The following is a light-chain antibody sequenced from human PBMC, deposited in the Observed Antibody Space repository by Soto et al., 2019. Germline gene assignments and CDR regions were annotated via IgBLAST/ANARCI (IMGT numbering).Light chain of an antibody. V-gene: IGLV2-14*01. J-gene: IGLJ1*01. Sequence: QSALTQPASVSGSPGQSITISCFGTSSDVGGYNYVSWYQQHPGKAPKLMIYEVSNRPSGVSHRFSGSKSGNTASLTISGLQAEDEADYYCSSYTRSNTFPYVFGTGTKLTVL. CDR1: SSDVGGYNY. CDR2: EVS. CDR3: SSYTRSNTFPYV.